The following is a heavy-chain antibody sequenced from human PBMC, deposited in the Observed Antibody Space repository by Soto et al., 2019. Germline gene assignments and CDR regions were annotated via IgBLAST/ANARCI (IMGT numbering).Heavy chain of an antibody. CDR2: IRSKANSYAT. D-gene: IGHD6-19*01. CDR1: GFTFSGSA. Sequence: GGSLRLSCAASGFTFSGSAMHWVRQASGKGLEWVGRIRSKANSYATAYAASVKGRFTISRDDSKNTAYVQMNSLETEDTAVYYCTRQVGRSGWYLDYYFDYWGQGTLVTVSS. J-gene: IGHJ4*02. V-gene: IGHV3-73*01. CDR3: TRQVGRSGWYLDYYFDY.